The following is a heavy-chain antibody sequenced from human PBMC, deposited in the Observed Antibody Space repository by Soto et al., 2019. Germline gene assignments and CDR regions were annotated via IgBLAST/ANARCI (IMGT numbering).Heavy chain of an antibody. CDR3: ARGSYYYDSSGYYHY. J-gene: IGHJ4*02. D-gene: IGHD3-22*01. CDR1: GDGVSSNSAA. CDR2: TYYRSQWFN. V-gene: IGHV6-1*01. Sequence: SQTLAVTCAISGDGVSSNSAACNWIRQSPSRGLEWLGRTYYRSQWFNDYAVFVKSRISINPDTFKNQFSLQLNSVTPEDTAVYYCARGSYYYDSSGYYHYWGQGTLVTVSS.